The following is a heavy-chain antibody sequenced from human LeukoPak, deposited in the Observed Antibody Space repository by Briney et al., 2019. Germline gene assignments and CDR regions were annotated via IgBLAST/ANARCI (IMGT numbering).Heavy chain of an antibody. V-gene: IGHV3-20*04. D-gene: IGHD3-10*02. Sequence: QSGGSLRLSCAASGFTFSSYEMNWVRQAPGKGLEWVSNINWNGDSTGYADSVKGRFTISRDNGKNSLYLQMNSLRAEDTAVYYCAELGITMIGGVWGKGTTVTISS. J-gene: IGHJ6*04. CDR1: GFTFSSYE. CDR2: INWNGDST. CDR3: AELGITMIGGV.